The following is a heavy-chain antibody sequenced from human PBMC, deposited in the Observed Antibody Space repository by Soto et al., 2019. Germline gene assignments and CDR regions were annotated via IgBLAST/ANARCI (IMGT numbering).Heavy chain of an antibody. Sequence: QVQLQQWGAGLLKPSETLSLTCAVYGGSFSGYYWSWIRQPPGKGLEWIGEINHSGSTNYNPSLKRRVTISVDTSKNQFSLKLSSVTAADTAVYYCARDGSPRYCSSTSCYAGGTYYYYMDVWGKGTTVTVSS. V-gene: IGHV4-34*01. CDR2: INHSGST. CDR1: GGSFSGYY. D-gene: IGHD2-2*01. J-gene: IGHJ6*03. CDR3: ARDGSPRYCSSTSCYAGGTYYYYMDV.